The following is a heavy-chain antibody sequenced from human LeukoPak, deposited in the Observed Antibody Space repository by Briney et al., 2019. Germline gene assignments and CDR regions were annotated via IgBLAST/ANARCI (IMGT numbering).Heavy chain of an antibody. Sequence: SETLSLTCTVSGDSISSYYWSWIRQPPGKGLEWIGYIYYSGSTNYNPSLKSRVTISVDTSKNQFSLKLSSVTAADTAVYYCARLRSYRRGYFDYWGQGTLVTVSS. CDR2: IYYSGST. J-gene: IGHJ4*02. CDR1: GDSISSYY. V-gene: IGHV4-59*08. D-gene: IGHD3-16*02. CDR3: ARLRSYRRGYFDY.